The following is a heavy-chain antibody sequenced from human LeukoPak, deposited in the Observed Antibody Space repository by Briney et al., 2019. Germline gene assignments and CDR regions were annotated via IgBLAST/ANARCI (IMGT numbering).Heavy chain of an antibody. J-gene: IGHJ6*03. CDR3: ARGSSGDYNYYYYYYMDV. V-gene: IGHV4-59*01. CDR1: GGSISSYY. D-gene: IGHD4-17*01. CDR2: IYYSGST. Sequence: SETLSLTCTVSGGSISSYYWSWIRQPPGKGLEWIGYIYYSGSTNYNPSLKSRVTISVDTSKNQFSLKLSSVTAADTAVYYCARGSSGDYNYYYYYYMDVWGKGTTVTVSS.